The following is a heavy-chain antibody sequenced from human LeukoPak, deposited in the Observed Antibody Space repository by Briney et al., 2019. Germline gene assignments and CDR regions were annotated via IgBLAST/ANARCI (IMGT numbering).Heavy chain of an antibody. Sequence: GGSLRLSCAASGFTFSNYCMHWVRHAPGKGLVCGARIKNNGSSKNYAAFVKGPFNISRDNAKNSLYLQMNSLKDEDTAMYYCTRILVGGNRDFDIWGQGTMATVSS. CDR3: TRILVGGNRDFDI. V-gene: IGHV3-74*01. D-gene: IGHD2-21*01. CDR2: IKNNGSSK. CDR1: GFTFSNYC. J-gene: IGHJ3*02.